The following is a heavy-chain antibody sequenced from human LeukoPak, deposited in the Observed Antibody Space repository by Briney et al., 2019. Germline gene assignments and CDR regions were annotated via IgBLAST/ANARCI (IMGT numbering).Heavy chain of an antibody. J-gene: IGHJ6*02. CDR2: IIPILGIA. V-gene: IGHV1-69*04. CDR3: ARDLAPSITMIVVVITASDYYYGMDV. CDR1: GGTFSSYA. Sequence: SVKVSCEASGGTFSSYAISWVRQAPGQGLEWMGRIIPILGIANYAQKFQGRVTITADKSTSTAYMELSSLRSEDTAVYYCARDLAPSITMIVVVITASDYYYGMDVWGQGTTVTVSS. D-gene: IGHD3-22*01.